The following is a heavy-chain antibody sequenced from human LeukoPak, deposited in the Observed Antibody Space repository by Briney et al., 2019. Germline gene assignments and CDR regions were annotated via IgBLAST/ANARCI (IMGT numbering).Heavy chain of an antibody. D-gene: IGHD3-3*01. CDR1: GFTFSTYS. V-gene: IGHV3-48*01. Sequence: GGSLRLSCAASGFTFSTYSMNWVRQAPGKGLEWVSYISSSSSAIYYADSVKGRFTISRDNAKSPLSLQMNSLRAEDTAVYYCARDLRYNFWSGSYLSVDYIDYWGQGALVTVSS. CDR2: ISSSSSAI. CDR3: ARDLRYNFWSGSYLSVDYIDY. J-gene: IGHJ4*02.